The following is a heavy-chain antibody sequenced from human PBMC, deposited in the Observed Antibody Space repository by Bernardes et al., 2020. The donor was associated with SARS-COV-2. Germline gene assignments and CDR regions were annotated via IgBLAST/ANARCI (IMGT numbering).Heavy chain of an antibody. CDR1: GGSISTGSYY. Sequence: SETLSLTCTVSGGSISTGSYYWGWIRQPPGKGLEWIGNIYYTGSTYYNPSLQSRVTISVDTSKNQFSLKLNSVTAADTAVYYCARSHSGSSARLSFDLWGQGTLVTVSS. CDR3: ARSHSGSSARLSFDL. CDR2: IYYTGST. J-gene: IGHJ4*02. D-gene: IGHD6-6*01. V-gene: IGHV4-39*01.